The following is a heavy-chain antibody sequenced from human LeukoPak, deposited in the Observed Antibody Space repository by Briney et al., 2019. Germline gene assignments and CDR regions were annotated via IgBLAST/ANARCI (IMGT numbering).Heavy chain of an antibody. Sequence: ASVKVSCKASGGTFSSYAISWVRQAPGQGLEWMGRIIPILGIANYAQKFQGRVTITADKSTSTAYMELNSLRAEDTAVYYCAREPGIAAAGTIDYWGQGTLVTVSS. J-gene: IGHJ4*02. D-gene: IGHD6-13*01. CDR1: GGTFSSYA. CDR3: AREPGIAAAGTIDY. V-gene: IGHV1-69*04. CDR2: IIPILGIA.